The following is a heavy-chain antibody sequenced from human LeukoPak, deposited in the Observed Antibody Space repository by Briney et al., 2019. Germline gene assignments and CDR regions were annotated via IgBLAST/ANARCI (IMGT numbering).Heavy chain of an antibody. CDR3: AKAAYGPLYYFDY. Sequence: PGGSLRLSCAASGFSFSSYAMSWVRLAPGKGLEWVSGISGSGGNAYHADSVKGRFTISRDNSKNTLYLQMNSLRAEDTAVYYCAKAAYGPLYYFDYWGQGTLVTVSS. CDR2: ISGSGGNA. V-gene: IGHV3-23*01. CDR1: GFSFSSYA. J-gene: IGHJ4*02. D-gene: IGHD3-10*01.